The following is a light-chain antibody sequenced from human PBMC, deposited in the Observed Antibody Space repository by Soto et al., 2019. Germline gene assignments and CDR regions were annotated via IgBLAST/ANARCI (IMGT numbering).Light chain of an antibody. CDR1: QSISYW. CDR3: RNYITFPPPYT. Sequence: DIQMTQFPATLSASVGDRVTITCRASQSISYWLAWYQQKPGKAPNLLIYKASTLESGVPSRFSGSGSGTEFTSPFPSLQPDDLAPYYCRNYITFPPPYTFGQGTKLEIK. CDR2: KAS. J-gene: IGKJ2*01. V-gene: IGKV1-5*03.